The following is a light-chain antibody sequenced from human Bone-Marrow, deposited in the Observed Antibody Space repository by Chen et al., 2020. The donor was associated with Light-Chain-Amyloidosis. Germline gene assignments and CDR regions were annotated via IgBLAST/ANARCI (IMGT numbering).Light chain of an antibody. CDR2: EAA. Sequence: QSALTQPASVSGSPGQSITISFVGTNSNVGLYNLVSWYQLRPGTPPKLLLYEAAKRPSGVSDRFSGSRSGHTASLTISGLRPEDEAVYFCCAYAGLNTYVFGTGTAVTVL. J-gene: IGLJ1*01. CDR1: NSNVGLYNL. CDR3: CAYAGLNTYV. V-gene: IGLV2-23*01.